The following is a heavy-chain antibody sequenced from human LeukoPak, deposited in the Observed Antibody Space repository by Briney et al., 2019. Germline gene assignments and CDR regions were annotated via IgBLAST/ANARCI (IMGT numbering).Heavy chain of an antibody. CDR3: ARDLRKWELDRCFDY. CDR2: LSGSGDIT. Sequence: GGSLRLSCAASGFTFSNYAMSWVRQAPGKGLEWVSALSGSGDITYYADSVKGRFTISRDNAKNSLYLQMNSLRAEDTAVYYCARDLRKWELDRCFDYWGQGTLVTVSS. D-gene: IGHD1-26*01. J-gene: IGHJ4*02. V-gene: IGHV3-23*01. CDR1: GFTFSNYA.